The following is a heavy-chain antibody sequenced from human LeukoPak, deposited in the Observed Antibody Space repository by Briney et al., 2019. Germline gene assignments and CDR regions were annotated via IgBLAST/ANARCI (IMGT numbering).Heavy chain of an antibody. D-gene: IGHD5-24*01. V-gene: IGHV3-7*01. Sequence: GGSLRLTCATSGFTFSTYWMSWVRQAPGKGLEWVANIKQDGSETYYADSVKGRFTIFRDNAKNSLYLQMDSLRVEDTAVYYCANGDGFDYWGQGTLVIVSS. CDR3: ANGDGFDY. CDR1: GFTFSTYW. J-gene: IGHJ4*02. CDR2: IKQDGSET.